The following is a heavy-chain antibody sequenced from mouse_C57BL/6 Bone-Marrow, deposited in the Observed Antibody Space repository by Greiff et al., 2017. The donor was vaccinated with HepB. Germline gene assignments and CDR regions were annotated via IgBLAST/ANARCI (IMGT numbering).Heavy chain of an antibody. V-gene: IGHV1-50*01. CDR1: GYTFTSYW. J-gene: IGHJ2*01. Sequence: QVQLQQPGAELVKPGASVKLSCKASGYTFTSYWMQWVKQRAGQGLEWIGEIDPSDSYTNYNQKFKGKATLTVDTSSSTAYMQLSSLTSEDSAVYYSANNCGSIPLDYWGQGTTLTVSS. D-gene: IGHD1-1*01. CDR2: IDPSDSYT. CDR3: ANNCGSIPLDY.